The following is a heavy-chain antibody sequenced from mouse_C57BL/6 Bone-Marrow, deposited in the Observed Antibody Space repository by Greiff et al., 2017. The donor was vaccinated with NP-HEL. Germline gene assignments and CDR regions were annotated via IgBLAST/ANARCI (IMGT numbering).Heavy chain of an antibody. D-gene: IGHD1-1*01. J-gene: IGHJ2*01. CDR2: ISYDGSN. CDR3: ASASLYYYGSPFDY. CDR1: GYSITSGYY. Sequence: EVKLMESGPGLVKPSQSLSLTCSVTGYSITSGYYWNWIRQFPGNKLEWMGYISYDGSNNYNPSLKNRISITRDTSKNQFFLKLNSVTTEDTATYYCASASLYYYGSPFDYWGQGTTLTVSS. V-gene: IGHV3-6*01.